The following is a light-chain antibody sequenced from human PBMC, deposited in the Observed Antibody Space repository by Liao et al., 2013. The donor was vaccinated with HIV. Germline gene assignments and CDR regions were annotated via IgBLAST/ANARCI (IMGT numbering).Light chain of an antibody. CDR3: QAWDSSTVV. CDR1: KLGDRY. V-gene: IGLV3-1*01. CDR2: QDN. J-gene: IGLJ2*01. Sequence: SYELTQPPSVSVSPGQTATITCSGDKLGDRYVCWYQQKPGQSPVLIIYQDNKRPSGIPERFSGSNSGNTGTLTISGTQAIDEADYYCQAWDSSTVVFGGGTKLTVL.